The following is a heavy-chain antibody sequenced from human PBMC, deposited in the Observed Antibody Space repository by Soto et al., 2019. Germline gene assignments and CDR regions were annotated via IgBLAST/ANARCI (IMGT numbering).Heavy chain of an antibody. CDR3: AKVGPVWGAADF. V-gene: IGHV3-21*02. Sequence: EVQLGESGGGLVKPGGSLRLSCAASGFSFSSYSINWVRQAPGKGLEWVSCISSSGSDIYYVDSAKGRFTISRDNTKNSVFLQMNSLRAEDTAVYYCAKVGPVWGAADFWGQGTPVTVSS. CDR2: ISSSGSDI. D-gene: IGHD3-16*01. CDR1: GFSFSSYS. J-gene: IGHJ4*02.